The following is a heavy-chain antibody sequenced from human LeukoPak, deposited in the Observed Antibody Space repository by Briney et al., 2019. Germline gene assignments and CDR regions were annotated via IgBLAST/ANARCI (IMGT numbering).Heavy chain of an antibody. CDR2: IYASGST. J-gene: IGHJ4*02. V-gene: IGHV4-61*02. CDR1: GGSISSSSLC. D-gene: IGHD6-19*01. Sequence: SETLSLTSTVPGGSISSSSLCWSWIRQPAGKGLEWIGRIYASGSTHYNPSLKSRVTISVDTSKNKFSLNLSSLTAADTAVYYCAGAPYRSDWDSPVPFDYWGQGTLVTVSS. CDR3: AGAPYRSDWDSPVPFDY.